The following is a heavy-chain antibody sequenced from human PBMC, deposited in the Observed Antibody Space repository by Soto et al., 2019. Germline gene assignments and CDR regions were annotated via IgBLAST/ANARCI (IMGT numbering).Heavy chain of an antibody. CDR1: GASLSPNY. CDR2: IYYAGTT. D-gene: IGHD2-2*01. CDR3: ARLGAFYQALDS. V-gene: IGHV4-59*08. J-gene: IGHJ4*02. Sequence: QVQLQESGPGLVKPSETLSLRCSVSGASLSPNYWSWFRQPPGKGLQWIGYIYYAGTTTYNPSLKSRLPISLNTSKNEVSLELTSVTAADTAVYYCARLGAFYQALDSWGQGALVTVSS.